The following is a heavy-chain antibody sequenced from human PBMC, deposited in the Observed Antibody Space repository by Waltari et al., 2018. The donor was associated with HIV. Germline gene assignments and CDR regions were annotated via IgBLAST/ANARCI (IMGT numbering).Heavy chain of an antibody. D-gene: IGHD3-22*01. CDR2: IYTSGST. V-gene: IGHV4-61*02. J-gene: IGHJ4*02. Sequence: QVQLQESGPGLVKPSQTLSLTCTVSGGPISSGSYYWSWIRQPAGKGLEWIGRIYTSGSTNYNPSLKRRVTISVDTSKNQFSLKLSSVTAADTAVYYCARFDSSGYQIDYWGQGTLVTVSS. CDR1: GGPISSGSYY. CDR3: ARFDSSGYQIDY.